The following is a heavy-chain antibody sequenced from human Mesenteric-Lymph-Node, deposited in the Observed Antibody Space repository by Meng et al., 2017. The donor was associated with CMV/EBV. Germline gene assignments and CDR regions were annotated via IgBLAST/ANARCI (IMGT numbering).Heavy chain of an antibody. V-gene: IGHV3-21*01. Sequence: GGSLRLSCAASGFTFSNYSMNWVRQAPGKGLEWVSSITSSSSYIYYADSVKGRFTISRDNAKNSLYLQMDSLRAEDTAVYYCARLRRGKNTIFGVTPDWYFDLWGRGTLVTVSS. CDR1: GFTFSNYS. CDR3: ARLRRGKNTIFGVTPDWYFDL. CDR2: ITSSSSYI. D-gene: IGHD3-3*01. J-gene: IGHJ2*01.